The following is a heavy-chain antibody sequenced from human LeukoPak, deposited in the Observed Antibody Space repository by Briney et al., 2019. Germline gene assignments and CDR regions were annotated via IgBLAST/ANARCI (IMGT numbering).Heavy chain of an antibody. CDR1: GFTFSSYS. J-gene: IGHJ4*02. Sequence: GGSLRLSCAASGFTFSSYSMNWVRQAPGKGLEWVSSISSSSTYIYYADSVKGRFTISRDNAKNSLYLQMNSLRAEDTAVYYCARGMGITMIDYWGQGTLVTVSS. D-gene: IGHD3-22*01. CDR3: ARGMGITMIDY. V-gene: IGHV3-21*01. CDR2: ISSSSTYI.